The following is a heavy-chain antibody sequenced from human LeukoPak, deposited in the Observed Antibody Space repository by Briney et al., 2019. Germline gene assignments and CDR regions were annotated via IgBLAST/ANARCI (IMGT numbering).Heavy chain of an antibody. CDR3: ARDADASAFYWYFDL. J-gene: IGHJ2*01. Sequence: GWSLRLSCTASGFTLSYYGMHWVRQAPGKGLELVALMWSDGSKTSYADSVKGRFTISRDISRNTLYLQMNSLRAEDTALYYCARDADASAFYWYFDLWGRGTLVTVSS. CDR1: GFTLSYYG. D-gene: IGHD2-8*01. CDR2: MWSDGSKT. V-gene: IGHV3-33*01.